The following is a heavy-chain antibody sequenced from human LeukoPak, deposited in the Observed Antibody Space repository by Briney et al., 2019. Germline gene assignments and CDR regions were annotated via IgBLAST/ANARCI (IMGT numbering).Heavy chain of an antibody. CDR2: IYYSGST. J-gene: IGHJ6*02. Sequence: SETLSLTCTVSGGSISSYYWSWIRQPPGKGLEWIGYIYYSGSTNYNPSLKSRVTISVDTSKNQFSLKLSSVTAADTAVYYCARVAHYGSGIGRGNYYYYGMDVWGQGTTVTVSS. V-gene: IGHV4-59*01. CDR3: ARVAHYGSGIGRGNYYYYGMDV. CDR1: GGSISSYY. D-gene: IGHD3-10*01.